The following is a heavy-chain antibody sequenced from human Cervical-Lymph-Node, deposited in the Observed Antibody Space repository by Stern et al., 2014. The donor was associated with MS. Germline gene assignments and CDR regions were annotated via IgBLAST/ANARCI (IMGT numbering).Heavy chain of an antibody. Sequence: QVQLMQSGGGVVQPGRSLRLSCAASGFTFSTYAMHWVRQAPGKGLEWVTVISHDGSDTYYGDSVEGRFTISRDNSKNTLYLQMNSLIPEDTAVYYCARDHGAGYSSGWIDYWGQGTLVTVSS. CDR2: ISHDGSDT. CDR3: ARDHGAGYSSGWIDY. CDR1: GFTFSTYA. V-gene: IGHV3-30*19. D-gene: IGHD6-25*01. J-gene: IGHJ4*02.